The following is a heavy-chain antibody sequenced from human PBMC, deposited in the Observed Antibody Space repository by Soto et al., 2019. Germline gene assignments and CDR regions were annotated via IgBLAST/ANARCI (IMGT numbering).Heavy chain of an antibody. CDR3: ASQSKIDPNYDY. J-gene: IGHJ4*02. Sequence: ASVKVSCKTSGYSFTTYGISWVRQAPGQGLEWMGWISAYNGNTNYAQKLQGRVTMTTDTSTSTVYMELSSLRSEDTAVYYCASQSKIDPNYDYWGQGTLVTVSS. D-gene: IGHD2-21*01. CDR2: ISAYNGNT. V-gene: IGHV1-18*01. CDR1: GYSFTTYG.